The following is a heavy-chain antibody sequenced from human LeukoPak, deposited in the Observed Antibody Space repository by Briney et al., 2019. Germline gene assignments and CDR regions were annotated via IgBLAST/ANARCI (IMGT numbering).Heavy chain of an antibody. CDR1: GDSVSSNSAA. D-gene: IGHD4-17*01. Sequence: SQTLSLTCAISGDSVSSNSAAWNWIRQSPSRGLEWLGRTYYRSKWYNDYAVSVKSRITINPDTSKNQFSLQLNSVTPEDTAVYYCARDDDYGYFPPSSFDYWGQGTLVTVSS. V-gene: IGHV6-1*01. CDR3: ARDDDYGYFPPSSFDY. J-gene: IGHJ4*02. CDR2: TYYRSKWYN.